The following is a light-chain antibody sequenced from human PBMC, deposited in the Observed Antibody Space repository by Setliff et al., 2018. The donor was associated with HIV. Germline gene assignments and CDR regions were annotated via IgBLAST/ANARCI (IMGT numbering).Light chain of an antibody. Sequence: QSVLAQPRSVSGSPGQSVTISCTGTSNDVGPYNYVSWYQQHPGKAPKLLIFDVTTRPSGVPDRFSGSKSGNTASLTVSGLQPEDEADYYCSSYAGGPYVFGTGTKVTVL. CDR1: SNDVGPYNY. V-gene: IGLV2-11*01. CDR3: SSYAGGPYV. CDR2: DVT. J-gene: IGLJ1*01.